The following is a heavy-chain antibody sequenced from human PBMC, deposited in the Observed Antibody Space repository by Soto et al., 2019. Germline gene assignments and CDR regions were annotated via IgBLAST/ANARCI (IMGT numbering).Heavy chain of an antibody. CDR1: GFTFDDYT. J-gene: IGHJ6*02. Sequence: PGGSLRLSCAASGFTFDDYTMHWVRQAPGKGLEWVSLISWDGGSTHYADSVKGRFTISRDNSKNSLYLQMNSLRTEDTALYYCAKDISHPPFLVPAAMRHPDYYYGMDVWGQGTTVTVSS. CDR2: ISWDGGST. CDR3: AKDISHPPFLVPAAMRHPDYYYGMDV. D-gene: IGHD2-2*01. V-gene: IGHV3-43*01.